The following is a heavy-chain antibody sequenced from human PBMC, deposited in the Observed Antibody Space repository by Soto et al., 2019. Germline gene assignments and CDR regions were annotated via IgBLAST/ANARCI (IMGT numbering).Heavy chain of an antibody. CDR1: GGSISSSSFY. Sequence: QLQLQESGPGLVKPSETLSLTCTVSGGSISSSSFYWGWIRQPPGKGLEWIGGIYYSGSTYYNPSRRSRATISVDTSKNQFSLKLSSVTAADTAVYYCARQLLYCSGGSCYPFYYYYYMDVWGKGTTVTVSS. J-gene: IGHJ6*03. V-gene: IGHV4-39*01. D-gene: IGHD2-15*01. CDR3: ARQLLYCSGGSCYPFYYYYYMDV. CDR2: IYYSGST.